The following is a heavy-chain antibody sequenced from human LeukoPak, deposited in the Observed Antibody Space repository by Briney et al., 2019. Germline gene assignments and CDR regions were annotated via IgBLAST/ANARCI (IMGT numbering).Heavy chain of an antibody. V-gene: IGHV4-34*01. CDR3: ARRVKRITIFGVVISYYFDY. CDR2: INHSGST. D-gene: IGHD3-3*01. J-gene: IGHJ4*02. Sequence: SETLSLTCAVYGGSFSGYYWSWIRQPPGKGLEWIGEINHSGSTNYNPSPKSRVTISVDTSKNQFSLKLSSVTAADTAVYYCARRVKRITIFGVVISYYFDYWGQGTLVTVSS. CDR1: GGSFSGYY.